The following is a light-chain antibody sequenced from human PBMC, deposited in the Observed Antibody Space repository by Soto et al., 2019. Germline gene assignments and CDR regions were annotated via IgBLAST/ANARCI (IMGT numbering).Light chain of an antibody. J-gene: IGKJ2*01. CDR1: QSITTY. CDR2: ASS. CDR3: QQTYRPPYT. Sequence: DIQMTQSPSSLSASVGDRVTITCRASQSITTYLNWYQKKPGKAPKVLIYASSSLQSGVPSRFSGSRYGTDFTLTISSLQPEDFAAYYCQQTYRPPYTFGQGTELEIK. V-gene: IGKV1-39*01.